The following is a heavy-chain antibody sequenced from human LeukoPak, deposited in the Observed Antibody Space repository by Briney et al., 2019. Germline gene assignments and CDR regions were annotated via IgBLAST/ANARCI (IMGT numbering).Heavy chain of an antibody. Sequence: PSETLFLTCAVSGYSIRSGDYWGWIRQSPGKGLEWIGSIYHSGSTHYNPSLKSRVTISVDTSKNQFSLMLSSVTAADTAVYYCARNRSLTTTPGFDHWGQGTLVTVSS. D-gene: IGHD4-11*01. CDR2: IYHSGST. J-gene: IGHJ4*02. CDR3: ARNRSLTTTPGFDH. V-gene: IGHV4-38-2*01. CDR1: GYSIRSGDY.